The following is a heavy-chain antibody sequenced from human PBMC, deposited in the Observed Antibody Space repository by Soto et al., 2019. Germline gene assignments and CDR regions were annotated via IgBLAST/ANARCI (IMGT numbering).Heavy chain of an antibody. CDR3: ARDRGEGDGSMDV. CDR1: GFTFSSYD. V-gene: IGHV3-13*01. D-gene: IGHD3-10*01. J-gene: IGHJ6*02. Sequence: EVQLVESGGGLVQPGGSLRLSCAASGFTFSSYDMHWVRQATGKGLEWVSAIGTAGDTYYPGSVKGRFTISRENAKNSLYLQMNSLGAGDTAVYYCARDRGEGDGSMDVWGQGTTVTVSS. CDR2: IGTAGDT.